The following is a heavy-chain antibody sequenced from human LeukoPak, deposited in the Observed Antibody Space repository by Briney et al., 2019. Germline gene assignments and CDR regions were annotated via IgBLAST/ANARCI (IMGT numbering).Heavy chain of an antibody. CDR1: GGPISSSSYY. CDR2: IYYSGST. CDR3: ASQQQLVLLDWFDP. D-gene: IGHD6-13*01. J-gene: IGHJ5*02. Sequence: PSETLSLTCTVSGGPISSSSYYWGWIRQPPGKGLEWIGSIYYSGSTYYNPSLKSRVTISVDTSKNQFSLKLSSVTAADTAVYYCASQQQLVLLDWFDPWGQGTLVTVSS. V-gene: IGHV4-39*01.